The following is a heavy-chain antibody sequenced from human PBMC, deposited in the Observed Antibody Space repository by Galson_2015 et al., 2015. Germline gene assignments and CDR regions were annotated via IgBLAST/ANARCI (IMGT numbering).Heavy chain of an antibody. CDR2: ISAYNGNT. Sequence: SVKVSCKASGYTFTSYGISWVRQAPGQGLEWMGWISAYNGNTNYAQKLQGRVTMTTDTSTSTAYMELRSRRSDDTAVYYCASEGTKDYAGGYYYYGMDVWGQGTTVTVSS. CDR1: GYTFTSYG. J-gene: IGHJ6*02. CDR3: ASEGTKDYAGGYYYYGMDV. V-gene: IGHV1-18*01. D-gene: IGHD4-17*01.